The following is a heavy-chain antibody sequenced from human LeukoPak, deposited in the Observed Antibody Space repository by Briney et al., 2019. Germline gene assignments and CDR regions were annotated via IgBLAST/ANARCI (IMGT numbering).Heavy chain of an antibody. D-gene: IGHD3-22*01. Sequence: GGSLRLSCAASRFTFSSYAMAWVRQAPGKGLEWVSVIYSGGSTYYADSVKGRFTISRDNSKNTLYLQMNSLRAEDTAVYYCASKTQADSSGYYYNYYYMDVWGKGTTVTVSS. V-gene: IGHV3-53*01. CDR2: IYSGGST. J-gene: IGHJ6*03. CDR3: ASKTQADSSGYYYNYYYMDV. CDR1: RFTFSSYA.